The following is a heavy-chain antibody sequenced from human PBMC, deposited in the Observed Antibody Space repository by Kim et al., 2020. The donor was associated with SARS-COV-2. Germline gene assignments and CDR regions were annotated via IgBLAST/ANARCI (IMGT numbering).Heavy chain of an antibody. Sequence: SVKVSCKASGGTFSSYAISWVRQAPGQGLEWMGGIIPIFGTANYAQKFQGRVTITADESTSTAYMELSSLRSEDTAVYYCARALRYYDSSGYPNWFDPWGQGTLVTVSS. J-gene: IGHJ5*02. CDR1: GGTFSSYA. V-gene: IGHV1-69*13. D-gene: IGHD3-22*01. CDR3: ARALRYYDSSGYPNWFDP. CDR2: IIPIFGTA.